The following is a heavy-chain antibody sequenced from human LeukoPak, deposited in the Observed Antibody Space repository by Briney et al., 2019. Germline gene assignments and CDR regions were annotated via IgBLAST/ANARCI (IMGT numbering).Heavy chain of an antibody. CDR2: LNPNSGST. CDR3: SRGRLWLGEYYFDY. Sequence: ASVKVSCKASGYTFTNSYLHWVRQAPGQGLERMGILNPNSGSTTYAQKFRGRVTMTRDTSTSTAYMELTSLKFDDTAVYYCSRGRLWLGEYYFDYWGQGTLVKVSS. D-gene: IGHD3-10*01. J-gene: IGHJ4*02. CDR1: GYTFTNSY. V-gene: IGHV1-46*01.